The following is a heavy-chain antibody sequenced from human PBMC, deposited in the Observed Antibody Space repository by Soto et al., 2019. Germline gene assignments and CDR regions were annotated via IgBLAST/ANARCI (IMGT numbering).Heavy chain of an antibody. CDR1: GFTFSSYG. J-gene: IGHJ6*02. CDR2: ISYDGSNK. CDR3: AKDRGWLAERYYYGMDV. V-gene: IGHV3-30*18. Sequence: QVQLMESGGGVVQPGRSLRLSCAASGFTFSSYGMHWVRQAPGKGLEWVAVISYDGSNKYYADSVKGRFTISRDNSKNTVYLQMNSLRAEDTAVYYCAKDRGWLAERYYYGMDVWGQGTTVTVSS. D-gene: IGHD6-19*01.